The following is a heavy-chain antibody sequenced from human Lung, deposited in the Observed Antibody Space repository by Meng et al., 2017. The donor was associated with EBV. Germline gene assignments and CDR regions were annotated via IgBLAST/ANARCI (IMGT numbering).Heavy chain of an antibody. CDR1: GSSNSYSNR. V-gene: IGHV4-4*02. D-gene: IGHD3-3*01. CDR3: ARGKLSGYRYFDY. CDR2: IYHSGRN. Sequence: LLVGAPVLVTGSATLVLTRSACGSSNSYSNRWVRDGQAPGKGLEWSGEIYHSGRNNYNPSLKSRVTISVDKSKNQFSLKLSSVTAADTAVYYCARGKLSGYRYFDYWGQGTLVTVSS. J-gene: IGHJ4*02.